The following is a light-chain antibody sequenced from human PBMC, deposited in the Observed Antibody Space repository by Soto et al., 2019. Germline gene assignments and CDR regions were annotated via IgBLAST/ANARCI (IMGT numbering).Light chain of an antibody. V-gene: IGKV1-6*01. CDR2: AS. CDR3: QQVNSFPLT. CDR1: QGIRND. J-gene: IGKJ4*01. Sequence: AIQMTQSPSSLSASVGDRVTITCRASQGIRNDLGWYQQKPGKAPKLLMYASSLQTGVPSRFRGSGSGTDFTLTISSLQPEDFATYYCQQVNSFPLTFGGGTKVDIK.